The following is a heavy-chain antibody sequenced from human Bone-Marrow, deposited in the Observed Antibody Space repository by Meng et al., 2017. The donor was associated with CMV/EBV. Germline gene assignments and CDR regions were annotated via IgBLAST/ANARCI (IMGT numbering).Heavy chain of an antibody. Sequence: SETLSLTCTVSGGSVSSGSYYWSWIRQPPGKGLEWIGYIYYSGSTNYSPSLKSRVTISVDTSKNQFSLKLSSVTAADTAVYYCARYVWFGELGWFDPWGQGTLVTVSS. J-gene: IGHJ5*02. D-gene: IGHD3-10*01. V-gene: IGHV4-61*01. CDR2: IYYSGST. CDR3: ARYVWFGELGWFDP. CDR1: GGSVSSGSYY.